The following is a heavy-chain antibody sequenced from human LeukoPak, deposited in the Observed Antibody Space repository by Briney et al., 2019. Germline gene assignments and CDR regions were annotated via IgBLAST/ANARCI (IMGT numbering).Heavy chain of an antibody. V-gene: IGHV4-39*01. CDR2: IYYSGST. CDR3: ARRTASGSYYLDY. CDR1: GGSISSSSYY. D-gene: IGHD1-26*01. Sequence: KSSETLSLTCTVSGGSISSSSYYWGWIRQPPGKGLEWIGSIYYSGSTYYNPSLKSRVTISVDTSKNQFSLKLSSVTAADTAVYYCARRTASGSYYLDYWGQGTLVTVSS. J-gene: IGHJ4*02.